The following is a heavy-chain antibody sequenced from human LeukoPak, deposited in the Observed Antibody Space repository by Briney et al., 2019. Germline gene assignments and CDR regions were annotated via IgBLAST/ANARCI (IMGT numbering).Heavy chain of an antibody. CDR3: VRSPTTVTYIFDY. J-gene: IGHJ4*02. V-gene: IGHV4-59*08. Sequence: PSETLSLTCTVSGGSISSYYWSWIRQPPGKGLEWIGYIYYSGSTNYNPSLKSRVTISVDTSKNQFSLKLSSVTAADTAVYYCVRSPTTVTYIFDYWGQGTLVTVSS. CDR1: GGSISSYY. D-gene: IGHD4-17*01. CDR2: IYYSGST.